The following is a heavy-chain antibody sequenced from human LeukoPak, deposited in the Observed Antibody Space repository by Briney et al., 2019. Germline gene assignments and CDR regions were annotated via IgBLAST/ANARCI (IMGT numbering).Heavy chain of an antibody. CDR1: GFTFSSYA. CDR3: ATAVASSSGWYADY. Sequence: GGSLRLSCAASGFTFSSYAMHWVRQAPGKGLEWVAVIWYDGSNKYYADSVKGRFTVSRDNSKNTLYLQMNSLRAEDTAVYYCATAVASSSGWYADYWGQGTLVTVSS. J-gene: IGHJ4*02. D-gene: IGHD6-19*01. CDR2: IWYDGSNK. V-gene: IGHV3-33*08.